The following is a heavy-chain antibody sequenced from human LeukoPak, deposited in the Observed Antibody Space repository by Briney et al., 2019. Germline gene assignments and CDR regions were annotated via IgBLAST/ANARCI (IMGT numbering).Heavy chain of an antibody. CDR3: ARLRSQRLADAFDI. D-gene: IGHD6-19*01. CDR1: GGSISSYY. V-gene: IGHV4-59*08. J-gene: IGHJ3*02. CDR2: IYYSGST. Sequence: SETLSLTCTVSGGSISSYYWSWIRQPPGKGLEWIGYIYYSGSTNYNPSLKSRVTISVDTSKNQFSLKLSSVTAADTAVYYCARLRSQRLADAFDIWGQGTMVTVSS.